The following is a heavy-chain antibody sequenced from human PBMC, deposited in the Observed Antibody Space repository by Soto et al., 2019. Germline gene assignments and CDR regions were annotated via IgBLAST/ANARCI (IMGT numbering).Heavy chain of an antibody. Sequence: KLVESGGGVVQPGRSLRLSCAASGFVFSDYGMHWVRQAPGKGLEWVALITNDGNNEFYRESVKGRFSISRGRSTNTVDLLMNSRRPEDTGVYYCAKEGPGGGRHFYYGMAVWGQGTTVTVSS. D-gene: IGHD1-26*01. CDR2: ITNDGNNE. CDR1: GFVFSDYG. J-gene: IGHJ6*02. CDR3: AKEGPGGGRHFYYGMAV. V-gene: IGHV3-30*18.